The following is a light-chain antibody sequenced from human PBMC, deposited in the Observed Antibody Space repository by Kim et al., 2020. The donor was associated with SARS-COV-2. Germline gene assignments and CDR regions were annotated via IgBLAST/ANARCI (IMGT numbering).Light chain of an antibody. Sequence: DIQMTQSPSTLSASVGDRVTITCRASQSISAWLVWYQQKPGKAPNPLIYEASRLETGVPSRFSGSGFGTEFTLTISSLQPDDFATYFCQQYTKSPWTFGQGTKVEIK. V-gene: IGKV1-5*01. CDR2: EAS. J-gene: IGKJ1*01. CDR1: QSISAW. CDR3: QQYTKSPWT.